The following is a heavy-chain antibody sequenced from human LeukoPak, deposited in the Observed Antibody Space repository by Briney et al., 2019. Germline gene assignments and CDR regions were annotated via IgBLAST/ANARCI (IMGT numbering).Heavy chain of an antibody. CDR1: GFTFSSYS. D-gene: IGHD3-10*01. V-gene: IGHV3-21*01. Sequence: GGSLRLSCAASGFTFSSYSMNWVRQAPGKGLQWVSSISSSSSYIYYADSVKGRFTISRDNAKNSLYLQMNSLRAEDTAVYYCAREDEGRPDYWGQGTLVTVSS. CDR3: AREDEGRPDY. J-gene: IGHJ4*02. CDR2: ISSSSSYI.